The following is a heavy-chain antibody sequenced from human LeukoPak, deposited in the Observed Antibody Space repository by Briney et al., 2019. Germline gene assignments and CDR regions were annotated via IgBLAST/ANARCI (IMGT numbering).Heavy chain of an antibody. D-gene: IGHD6-6*01. Sequence: GGSLRLSCAASGFTFSNHGLHWVRQAPGKGLEWVANIWYDGSQEYYADTVKGRFTISRDISKNTLYLQMNSLRAEDTAVYYCARDLAAARLDFRGQGTLVTVSS. CDR3: ARDLAAARLDF. CDR2: IWYDGSQE. V-gene: IGHV3-33*01. J-gene: IGHJ4*02. CDR1: GFTFSNHG.